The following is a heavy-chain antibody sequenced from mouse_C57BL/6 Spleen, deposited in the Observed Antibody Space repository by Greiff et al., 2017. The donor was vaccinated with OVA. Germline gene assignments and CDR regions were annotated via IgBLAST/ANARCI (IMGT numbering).Heavy chain of an antibody. CDR2: INPGSGGT. D-gene: IGHD2-4*01. CDR3: ARGEYDSAY. Sequence: QVQLQQSGAELVRPGTSVKMSCKASGYAFTNYLIEWVKQRPGQGLEWIGVINPGSGGTNYNEKFKGKATLTADKSSSTAYMQLSSLTSEDSAVYFCARGEYDSAYWGQGTLVTVSA. V-gene: IGHV1-54*01. CDR1: GYAFTNYL. J-gene: IGHJ3*01.